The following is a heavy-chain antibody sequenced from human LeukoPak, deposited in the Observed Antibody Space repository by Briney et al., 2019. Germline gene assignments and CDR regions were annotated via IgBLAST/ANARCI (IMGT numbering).Heavy chain of an antibody. CDR3: ARDGAHPLRPQLATG. CDR2: ISAYNGNT. CDR1: GYTFTSHG. D-gene: IGHD6-13*01. J-gene: IGHJ4*02. V-gene: IGHV1-18*01. Sequence: GASVKVSCKASGYTFTSHGISWVRQAPGQGLEWMGWISAYNGNTNYAQKLQGRVTMTTDTSTSTAYMELRSLRSDDTAVYYCARDGAHPLRPQLATGWGQGTLVTVSS.